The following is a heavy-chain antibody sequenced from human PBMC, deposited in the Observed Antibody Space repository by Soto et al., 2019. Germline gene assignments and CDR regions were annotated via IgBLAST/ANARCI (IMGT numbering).Heavy chain of an antibody. D-gene: IGHD6-19*01. Sequence: EVQLVESGGGLVQPGGSLRLSCAASAFRFGSDWMSWVRQAPGKGPEWVAIINHDGSEKYYVESVKGRFSISRDNAKGSLSLQMNSLRAEDTAVYYCARGSGWLLDIWGQGTQVIVSS. CDR3: ARGSGWLLDI. J-gene: IGHJ4*02. CDR1: AFRFGSDW. V-gene: IGHV3-7*01. CDR2: INHDGSEK.